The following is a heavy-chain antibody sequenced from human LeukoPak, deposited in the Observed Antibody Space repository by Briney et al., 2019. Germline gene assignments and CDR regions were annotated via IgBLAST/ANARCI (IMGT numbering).Heavy chain of an antibody. J-gene: IGHJ4*02. CDR2: IYYSGST. Sequence: SETLSLTCTVSGGSISSYYWSWIRQPPGKGLEWIGYIYYSGSTNYNPSLKSRVTVSVDTSKNQFSLKLSSVTAADTAVYYCARALYYYDSSGYYYFDYWGQGTLVTVSS. CDR1: GGSISSYY. D-gene: IGHD3-22*01. CDR3: ARALYYYDSSGYYYFDY. V-gene: IGHV4-59*01.